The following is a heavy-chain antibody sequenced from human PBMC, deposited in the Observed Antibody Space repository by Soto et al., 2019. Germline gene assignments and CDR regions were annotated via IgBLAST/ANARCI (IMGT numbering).Heavy chain of an antibody. V-gene: IGHV1-18*01. J-gene: IGHJ4*02. CDR1: GYTFTSYG. CDR3: ARVISSSWYYDPFDY. CDR2: ISAYNGNT. Sequence: ASVKVSCKASGYTFTSYGISWVRQAPGQGLEWMGWISAYNGNTNYAQKLQGRVTMTTDTSTSTAYMELRSLRSDDTAVYYCARVISSSWYYDPFDYWGQGTLVTVSS. D-gene: IGHD6-13*01.